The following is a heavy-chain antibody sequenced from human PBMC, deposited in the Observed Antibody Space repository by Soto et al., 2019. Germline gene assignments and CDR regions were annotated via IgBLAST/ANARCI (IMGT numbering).Heavy chain of an antibody. CDR2: INSDGDVR. Sequence: PGGSLRLSCKVSGFTLSTSAMNWVRQAPGKGLEWVSYINSDGDVRHYADSVKGRFTVSRDNAKKLVYLQMNNVGAADTAVYFCSRRDVFDLWGQGATVTVPS. J-gene: IGHJ3*01. V-gene: IGHV3-48*01. CDR1: GFTLSTSA. CDR3: SRRDVFDL. D-gene: IGHD2-2*01.